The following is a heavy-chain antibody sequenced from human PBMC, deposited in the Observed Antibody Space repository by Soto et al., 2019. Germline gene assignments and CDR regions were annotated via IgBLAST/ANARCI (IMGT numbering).Heavy chain of an antibody. D-gene: IGHD3-9*01. Sequence: SETLSLTCTVSGGSISSGDYNWSWIRQPPXKGLEWIGYIYYSGSTYYNPSLKSRVTISVDTSKNQFSLKLSSVTAADTAVYYCARVDYDILTGYSPFDYWGQGTLVTVSS. J-gene: IGHJ4*02. CDR1: GGSISSGDYN. V-gene: IGHV4-30-4*01. CDR3: ARVDYDILTGYSPFDY. CDR2: IYYSGST.